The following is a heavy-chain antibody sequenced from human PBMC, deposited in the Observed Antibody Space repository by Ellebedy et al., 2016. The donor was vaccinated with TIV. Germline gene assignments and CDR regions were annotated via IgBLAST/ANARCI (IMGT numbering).Heavy chain of an antibody. V-gene: IGHV3-23*01. Sequence: GGSLRLXXEASGFTFGAYAIHWVRQAPGKGLEWISTIGGLDTATHYADSVKGRFTISRDNSKDTLYLQMNSLRVEDTAVYYCARRGRGPVGFDYWGQGTLVTVSS. D-gene: IGHD3-10*01. CDR3: ARRGRGPVGFDY. J-gene: IGHJ4*02. CDR2: IGGLDTAT. CDR1: GFTFGAYA.